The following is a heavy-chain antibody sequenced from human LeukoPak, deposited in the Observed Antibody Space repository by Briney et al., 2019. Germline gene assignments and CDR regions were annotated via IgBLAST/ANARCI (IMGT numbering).Heavy chain of an antibody. Sequence: SQTLSLTCAISGDSVSSNSAAWNWIRQSPSRGLEWLGRTYYRSKWYNDYAVSVKSRITISPDTSKNQFSLQLNSVTPEDTAVYYCARAHSSGWSWGNAFDIWGQGTMVTVSS. CDR1: GDSVSSNSAA. CDR2: TYYRSKWYN. CDR3: ARAHSSGWSWGNAFDI. V-gene: IGHV6-1*01. J-gene: IGHJ3*02. D-gene: IGHD6-19*01.